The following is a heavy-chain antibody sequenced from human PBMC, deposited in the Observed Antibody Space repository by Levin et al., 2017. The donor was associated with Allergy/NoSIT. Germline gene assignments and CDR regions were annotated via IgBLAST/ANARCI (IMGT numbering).Heavy chain of an antibody. Sequence: GESLKISCKASGYTFTDYYLHWVRQAPGQGLEWMGRINPNSGGTNYAQKFQGRVTMTRDTSISTAYLELNRLRSDDTAVYYCARGISALDAFDIWGRGTMVTVSS. CDR3: ARGISALDAFDI. D-gene: IGHD2/OR15-2a*01. J-gene: IGHJ3*02. CDR2: INPNSGGT. CDR1: GYTFTDYY. V-gene: IGHV1-2*06.